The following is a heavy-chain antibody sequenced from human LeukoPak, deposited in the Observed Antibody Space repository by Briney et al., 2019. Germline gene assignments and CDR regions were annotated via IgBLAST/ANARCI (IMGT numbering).Heavy chain of an antibody. CDR3: ARDEGDSSGYYPGL. J-gene: IGHJ1*01. V-gene: IGHV3-33*01. Sequence: GRSLRLSCAASGFTLSSYGMHWVRQAPGKGLEWVAAIWHDGSRKYYAESVKGRFTISRDNARNTVYVQMDSLRAEDTAVYYCARDEGDSSGYYPGLWGQGTLVTVSS. D-gene: IGHD3-22*01. CDR2: IWHDGSRK. CDR1: GFTLSSYG.